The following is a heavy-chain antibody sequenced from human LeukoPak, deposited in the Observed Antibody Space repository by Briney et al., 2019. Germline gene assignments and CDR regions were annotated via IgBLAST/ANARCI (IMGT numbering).Heavy chain of an antibody. CDR2: VYSSGST. CDR3: ARRMSHLYNFEY. CDR1: GGSISSYY. J-gene: IGHJ4*02. D-gene: IGHD5-24*01. V-gene: IGHV4-59*08. Sequence: KPSETLSLTCTVSGGSISSYYWNWIRQPPGKGLEWIGYVYSSGSTNYNPSLKSRVTISVDTSKNQFSLKLSSVTAADTAVYYCARRMSHLYNFEYWGQGTLVTVSS.